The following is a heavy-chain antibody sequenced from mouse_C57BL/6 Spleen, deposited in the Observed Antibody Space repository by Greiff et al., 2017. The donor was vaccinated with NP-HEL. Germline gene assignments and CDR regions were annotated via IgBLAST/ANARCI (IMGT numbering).Heavy chain of an antibody. CDR3: ARLGGTASS. CDR1: GYTFTSYW. Sequence: VQLQQPGAELVKPGASVKLSCKASGYTFTSYWMHWVKQRPGQGLEWIGMIHPNSGSTNYNEKFKNKATLTVDKSSSTAYMQLSSLTSEDSAVYYCARLGGTASSWGQGTLVTVSA. D-gene: IGHD1-1*01. J-gene: IGHJ3*01. V-gene: IGHV1-64*01. CDR2: IHPNSGST.